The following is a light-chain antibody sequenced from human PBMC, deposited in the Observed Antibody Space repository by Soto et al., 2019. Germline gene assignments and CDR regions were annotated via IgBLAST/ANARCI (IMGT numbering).Light chain of an antibody. V-gene: IGKV3-20*01. CDR2: GAS. J-gene: IGKJ2*01. CDR1: QSVSSRN. CDR3: LRYDDAPPAYT. Sequence: EIVLTQSPGTVSLSPGERATLSCRASQSVSSRNLAWYRQKPGQAPSLLIFGASNRATGIPDRFSGSGAGTDFTLTISRLKPEHFAVYYCLRYDDAPPAYTFGQGTKLDIK.